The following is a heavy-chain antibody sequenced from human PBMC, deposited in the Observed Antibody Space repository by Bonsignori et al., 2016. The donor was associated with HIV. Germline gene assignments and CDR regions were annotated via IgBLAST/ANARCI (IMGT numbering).Heavy chain of an antibody. J-gene: IGHJ4*02. CDR2: IYSGGST. Sequence: WIRQPPGKGLEWVSVIYSGGSTYYADSVKGRFTISRDNSKNTLYLQMNSLRAEDTAVYYCARDSPDVAATDYWGQGTLVTVSS. V-gene: IGHV3-66*01. CDR3: ARDSPDVAATDY. D-gene: IGHD6-13*01.